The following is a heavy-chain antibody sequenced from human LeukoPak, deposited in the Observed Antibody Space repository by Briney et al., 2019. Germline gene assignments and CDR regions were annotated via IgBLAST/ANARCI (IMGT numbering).Heavy chain of an antibody. V-gene: IGHV4-59*12. CDR3: AREDSFGHGAFDI. CDR2: IYYSGST. J-gene: IGHJ3*02. D-gene: IGHD3-10*01. Sequence: SETLSLTCTVSGGSISSYYWSWIRQPPGKGLEWIGYIYYSGSTYYNPSLKSRVTISVDTSKNQFSLQLSSVTAADTAVYYCAREDSFGHGAFDIWGQGIMVTVSS. CDR1: GGSISSYY.